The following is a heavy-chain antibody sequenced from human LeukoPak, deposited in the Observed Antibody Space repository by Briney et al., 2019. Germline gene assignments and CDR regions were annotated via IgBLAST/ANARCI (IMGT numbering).Heavy chain of an antibody. D-gene: IGHD4-4*01. CDR1: GFTVSSNY. CDR3: ARANSNYDFDY. Sequence: GGSLRLSCAASGFTVSSNYMSWVRQAPGKGLGRVSVIYSGGSTYYADSVKGRFTISRDNSKNTLYLQTNSLRAEDTAVYYWARANSNYDFDYWGQGTLVTVSS. V-gene: IGHV3-66*01. CDR2: IYSGGST. J-gene: IGHJ4*02.